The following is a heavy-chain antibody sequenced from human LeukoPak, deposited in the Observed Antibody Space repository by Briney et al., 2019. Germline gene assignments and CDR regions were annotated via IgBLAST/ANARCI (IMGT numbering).Heavy chain of an antibody. J-gene: IGHJ4*02. V-gene: IGHV4-31*03. D-gene: IGHD2-2*01. Sequence: SETLSLTCTVSGGSISSAVYYWSWIRQHPGKGLERIGYIYYSGSTYYNPSLKSRVIISVDTSKNQFSLKLSSVTAADSAVYYCARAQSSWFDYWGQGTLVTVSS. CDR2: IYYSGST. CDR1: GGSISSAVYY. CDR3: ARAQSSWFDY.